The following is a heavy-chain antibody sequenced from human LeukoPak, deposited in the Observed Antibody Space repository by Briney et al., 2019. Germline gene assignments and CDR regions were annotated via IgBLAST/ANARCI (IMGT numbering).Heavy chain of an antibody. D-gene: IGHD6-19*01. CDR2: IYYSGST. J-gene: IGHJ4*02. Sequence: PSETLSLTCTVSGGSISSYYWSWIRQPPGKGLEWIGYIYYSGSTNYNPSLKSRVTISVDTSKNQFSLKLSSVTAADTAVYYCARDRRYSSGWYGIDYWGQGTLVTVSS. CDR3: ARDRRYSSGWYGIDY. CDR1: GGSISSYY. V-gene: IGHV4-59*01.